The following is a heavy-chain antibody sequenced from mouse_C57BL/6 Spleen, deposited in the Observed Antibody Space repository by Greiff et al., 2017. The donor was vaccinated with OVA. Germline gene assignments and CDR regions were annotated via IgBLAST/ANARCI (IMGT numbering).Heavy chain of an antibody. CDR3: ASSIPTVEGCYFDV. CDR1: GFTFSSYG. V-gene: IGHV5-6*01. CDR2: ISSGGSYT. Sequence: EVKLVESGGDLVKPGGSLKLSCAASGFTFSSYGMSWVRQTPDKRLEWVATISSGGSYTYYPDSVKGRFTISRDNAKNTLYLQMSSLKSEDTAMYYCASSIPTVEGCYFDVWGTGTTVTVSS. D-gene: IGHD1-1*01. J-gene: IGHJ1*03.